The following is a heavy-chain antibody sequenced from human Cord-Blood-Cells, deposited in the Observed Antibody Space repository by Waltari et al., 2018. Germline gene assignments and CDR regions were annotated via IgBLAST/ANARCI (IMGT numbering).Heavy chain of an antibody. CDR1: GFTFSGSA. Sequence: EVQLVESGGGLVQPGGSLKLSCAASGFTFSGSAMHWVRQASGKGLGWVGRIRSKANSYATAYAASVKGRFTISRDDSKNTAYLQMNSLKTEDTAVYYCTRRENFDYWGQGTLVTVSS. CDR3: TRRENFDY. V-gene: IGHV3-73*02. J-gene: IGHJ4*02. CDR2: IRSKANSYAT.